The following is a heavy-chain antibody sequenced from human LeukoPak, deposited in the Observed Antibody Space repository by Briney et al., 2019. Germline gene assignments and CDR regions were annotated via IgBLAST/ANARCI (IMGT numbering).Heavy chain of an antibody. CDR3: ARGKMRTLSLAEYLQD. V-gene: IGHV3-30*04. J-gene: IGHJ1*01. CDR1: GFNFNVYA. Sequence: GGSLRLSCEASGFNFNVYAMHWVRQAPGKGLEWVAATSYDGSKIYYSDSVQGRFTISRDNSKNTLYLQMNSLTTDDTAVYYCARGKMRTLSLAEYLQDWGQGTLVTVSS. CDR2: TSYDGSKI.